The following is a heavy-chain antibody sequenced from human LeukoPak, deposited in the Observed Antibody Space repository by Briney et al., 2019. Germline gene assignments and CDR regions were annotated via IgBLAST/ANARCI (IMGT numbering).Heavy chain of an antibody. V-gene: IGHV3-23*01. CDR1: GFTFSSYV. CDR3: AKDDHGGSGWRDYFDY. Sequence: GGSLRLSCAASGFTFSSYVTSWVRQAPGKGLEWVSAISGSGGSTYYADSVKGRFTISRDNSKNTLYLQMNSLRAEDTAVYYCAKDDHGGSGWRDYFDYWGQGTLVTVSS. J-gene: IGHJ4*02. CDR2: ISGSGGST. D-gene: IGHD6-19*01.